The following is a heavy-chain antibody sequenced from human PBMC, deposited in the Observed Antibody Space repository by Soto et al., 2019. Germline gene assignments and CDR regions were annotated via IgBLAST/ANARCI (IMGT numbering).Heavy chain of an antibody. Sequence: QLQLQESGPGLVKPSETLSLTCTVSGGSISSSSYYWGWIRQPPGKGLEWIGSIYYSGSTYYNPSLKSRVTISVDTSKNQFSLKLSSVTAADTAVYYCARRSRRIAVAYFDYWGQGTLVTVSS. CDR2: IYYSGST. D-gene: IGHD6-19*01. V-gene: IGHV4-39*01. CDR1: GGSISSSSYY. J-gene: IGHJ4*02. CDR3: ARRSRRIAVAYFDY.